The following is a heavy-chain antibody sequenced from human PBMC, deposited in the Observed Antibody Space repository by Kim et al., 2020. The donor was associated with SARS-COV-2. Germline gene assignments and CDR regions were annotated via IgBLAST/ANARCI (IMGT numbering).Heavy chain of an antibody. J-gene: IGHJ4*02. V-gene: IGHV1-46*01. CDR1: GYTFTSYY. Sequence: ASVKVSCKASGYTFTSYYMHWVRQAPGQGLEWMGIINPSGGSTSYAQKFQGRVTMTRDTSTSTVYMELSSLRSEDTAVYYCARVGIRYCSGGSCYSSFVAPFDYWGQGTLVTVSS. D-gene: IGHD2-15*01. CDR3: ARVGIRYCSGGSCYSSFVAPFDY. CDR2: INPSGGST.